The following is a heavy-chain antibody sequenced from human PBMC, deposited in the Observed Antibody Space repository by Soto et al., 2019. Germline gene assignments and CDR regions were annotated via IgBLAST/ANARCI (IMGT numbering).Heavy chain of an antibody. CDR2: ISSSSSTI. CDR3: ASLIRGYSGYGPPYYYGMDV. J-gene: IGHJ6*02. V-gene: IGHV3-48*02. D-gene: IGHD5-12*01. Sequence: GGSLRLSCAASGFTFSSYSMNWVRQAPGKGLEWVSYISSSSSTIYYADSVKGRFTISRDNAKNSLYLQMNSLRDEDTAVYYCASLIRGYSGYGPPYYYGMDVWGQGTTVTVSS. CDR1: GFTFSSYS.